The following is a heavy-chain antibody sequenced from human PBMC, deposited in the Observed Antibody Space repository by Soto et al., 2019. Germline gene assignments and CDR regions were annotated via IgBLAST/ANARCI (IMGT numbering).Heavy chain of an antibody. J-gene: IGHJ4*02. CDR1: GFTFSGSA. D-gene: IGHD6-19*01. V-gene: IGHV3-73*02. Sequence: EVQLVESGGGLVQPGGSLKLSCAASGFTFSGSAMHWVRQASGKGLEWVGRIRSKANSYATAYAASVTGRFTISRDDSKNTAYLQMNSLKTEDTAVYYCTRLLIAVAGTDFDYWCEGTLVTVSS. CDR2: IRSKANSYAT. CDR3: TRLLIAVAGTDFDY.